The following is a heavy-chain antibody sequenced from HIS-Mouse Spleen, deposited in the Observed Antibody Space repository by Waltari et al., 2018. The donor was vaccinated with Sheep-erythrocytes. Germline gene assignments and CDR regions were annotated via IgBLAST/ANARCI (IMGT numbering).Heavy chain of an antibody. V-gene: IGHV1-69*04. J-gene: IGHJ4*02. CDR2: IIPILGIA. Sequence: QVQLVRSGAEVKKPGSSVKGSCKASGGPLSTYAISWVRQAPGQGLEWMGRIIPILGIANYAQKFQGRVTITADKSTSTAYMELSSLRSEDTAVYYCAQTGATTPHFDYWGQGTLVTVSS. D-gene: IGHD1-26*01. CDR1: GGPLSTYA. CDR3: AQTGATTPHFDY.